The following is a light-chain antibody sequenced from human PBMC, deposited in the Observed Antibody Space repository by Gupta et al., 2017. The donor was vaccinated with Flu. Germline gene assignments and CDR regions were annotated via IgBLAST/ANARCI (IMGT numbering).Light chain of an antibody. CDR1: QSVASW. CDR3: QQSHSFPFT. V-gene: IGKV1-12*01. CDR2: STS. J-gene: IGKJ3*01. Sequence: PSSVSASVGDRVTITCRASQSVASWLAWYQQKPGRAPNLLIYSTSNLQSGVPSRFSGSGSGTDFTLTISSRQPEDLATYYCQQSHSFPFTFGQGTKVHI.